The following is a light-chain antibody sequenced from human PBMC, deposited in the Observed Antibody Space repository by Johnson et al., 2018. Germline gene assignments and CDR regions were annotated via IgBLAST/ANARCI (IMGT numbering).Light chain of an antibody. CDR3: GTWDSSLSAGNV. CDR2: ENN. J-gene: IGLJ1*01. V-gene: IGLV1-51*02. CDR1: SSNIGNNY. Sequence: QSVLTQPPSVSAAPGQKVTISCSGSSSNIGNNYVSWYQQLPGTAPKLLIYENNKRPSGIPDRFSGSKSGTSATLGIPRLQTADEADYYCGTWDSSLSAGNVFGTGTKVTVL.